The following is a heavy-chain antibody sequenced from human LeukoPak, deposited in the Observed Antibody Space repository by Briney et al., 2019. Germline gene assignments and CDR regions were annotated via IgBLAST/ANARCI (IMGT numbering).Heavy chain of an antibody. D-gene: IGHD4-11*01. J-gene: IGHJ4*01. CDR2: IWSDGTNR. CDR3: ARDAQRGFDSSNSLKY. V-gene: IGHV3-33*01. Sequence: TGGSLRLSCAASGFIFSHHDMHWVRQAPGKGLEWVAVIWSDGTNRFYADSVKGRFTISRDNSQNTVFLQMDSLRVKDTAIYYCARDAQRGFDSSNSLKYWPHGTLVTVSS. CDR1: GFIFSHHD.